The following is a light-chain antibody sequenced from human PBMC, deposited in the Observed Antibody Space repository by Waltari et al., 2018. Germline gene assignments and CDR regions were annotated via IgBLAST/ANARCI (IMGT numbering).Light chain of an antibody. CDR1: SSNNGSNY. V-gene: IGLV1-47*01. J-gene: IGLJ2*01. CDR3: AAWDDSLSGPV. Sequence: QSVLPQPPSASGTPGQRVTISCAGSSSNNGSNYVTWYQQLPGTAPKLLISRNNQRPSGVPDRFSGSKSGTSVSLAISGLRSEDEADYYCAAWDDSLSGPVFGGGTKLTVL. CDR2: RNN.